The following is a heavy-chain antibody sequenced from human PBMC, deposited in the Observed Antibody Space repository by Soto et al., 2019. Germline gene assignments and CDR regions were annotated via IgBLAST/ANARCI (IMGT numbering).Heavy chain of an antibody. CDR1: GFTFSSYG. D-gene: IGHD3-10*01. Sequence: PGGTLRLSCAASGFTFSSYGMHWVRQAPGKGLEWVAVIWYDGSNKYYADSVKGRFTISRDNSKNTLYRQMNSLRAEDTAVYYCARERSRFGESLDYWGQGTLGTVTS. CDR3: ARERSRFGESLDY. V-gene: IGHV3-33*01. CDR2: IWYDGSNK. J-gene: IGHJ4*02.